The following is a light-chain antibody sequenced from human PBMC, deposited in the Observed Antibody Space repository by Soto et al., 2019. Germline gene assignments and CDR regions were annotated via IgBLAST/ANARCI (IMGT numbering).Light chain of an antibody. CDR2: EVS. J-gene: IGLJ2*01. V-gene: IGLV2-8*01. Sequence: QSALTQPPSASGSPGQSVTISCTGTSSDVGGYSYVSWYQQHPGQAPKLIIYEVSKRPSGVPDRFSGSKSGNTASLTVSGLQAEDEADYYCSAYAGYNNLVFGERTKLTVL. CDR3: SAYAGYNNLV. CDR1: SSDVGGYSY.